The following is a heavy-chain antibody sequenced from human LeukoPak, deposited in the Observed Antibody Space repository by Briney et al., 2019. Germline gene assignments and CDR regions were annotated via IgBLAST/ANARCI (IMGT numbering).Heavy chain of an antibody. CDR3: ARSLLSAGSGSYGFDP. CDR2: IYYSGST. D-gene: IGHD3-10*01. Sequence: PSETLSLTCSVSGCSISSGDYYWSWIRQPPGKGLEWIVHIYYSGSTHHNPSLKSRVTISVDTSKNQFSLKLSSVTATDTAVYYCARSLLSAGSGSYGFDPWGQGALVTVSS. J-gene: IGHJ5*02. V-gene: IGHV4-30-4*01. CDR1: GCSISSGDYY.